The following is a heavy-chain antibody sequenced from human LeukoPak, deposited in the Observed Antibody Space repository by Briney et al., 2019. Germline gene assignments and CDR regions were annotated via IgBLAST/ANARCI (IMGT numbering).Heavy chain of an antibody. V-gene: IGHV1-18*01. Sequence: ASVKVSCKASGGTFSSYAISWVRQAPGQGLEWMGWISAYNGNTNYAQKLQGRVTMTTDTSTSTAYMELRSLRSDDTAVYYCARDRVFGEFDAFDIWGQGTMVTVSS. CDR1: GGTFSSYA. CDR2: ISAYNGNT. CDR3: ARDRVFGEFDAFDI. J-gene: IGHJ3*02. D-gene: IGHD3-10*02.